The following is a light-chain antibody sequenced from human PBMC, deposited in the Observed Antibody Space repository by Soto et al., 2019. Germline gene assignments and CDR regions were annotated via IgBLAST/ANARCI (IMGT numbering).Light chain of an antibody. CDR1: QSVNNRY. V-gene: IGKV3-20*01. Sequence: EIVLTQSPGTLSLSPGERATLSCSASQSVNNRYFAWYQQKRGQAPRLLIYGASSRATGIPERFSGSGSGTDFTLTISRLEPEDFAVYYCQQYGSLPITFGGGTQVEIK. CDR2: GAS. CDR3: QQYGSLPIT. J-gene: IGKJ4*01.